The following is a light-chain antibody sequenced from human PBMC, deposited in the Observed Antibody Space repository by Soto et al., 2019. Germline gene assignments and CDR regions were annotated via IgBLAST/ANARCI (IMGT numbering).Light chain of an antibody. Sequence: QPVLTQSPSASASLGASVKLTCTLSSGHSSYAIARHQQQPEKGPRYLMKLNSDGSHSKGDGIPDRFSGSSSGAERYLTISSLQSEDEADYYCQTWGTGIPRVFGGGTKLTVL. V-gene: IGLV4-69*01. J-gene: IGLJ3*02. CDR3: QTWGTGIPRV. CDR1: SGHSSYA. CDR2: LNSDGSH.